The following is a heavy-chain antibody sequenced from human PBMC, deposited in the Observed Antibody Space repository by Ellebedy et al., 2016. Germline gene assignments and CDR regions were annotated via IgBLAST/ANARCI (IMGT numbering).Heavy chain of an antibody. CDR1: GGTFSSYA. J-gene: IGHJ6*02. CDR3: AIPYSGYDSGAYYYGMDV. CDR2: IIPILGIA. Sequence: ASVKVSCKASGGTFSSYAISWVRQAPGQGLEWMGRIIPILGIANYAQKLQGRVTMTTDTSTSTAYMELRSLRSDDTAVYYCAIPYSGYDSGAYYYGMDVWGQGTTVTVSS. V-gene: IGHV1-69*04. D-gene: IGHD5-12*01.